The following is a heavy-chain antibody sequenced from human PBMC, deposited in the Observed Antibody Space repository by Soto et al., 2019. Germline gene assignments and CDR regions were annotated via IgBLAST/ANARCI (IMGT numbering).Heavy chain of an antibody. CDR3: ARGDLYSSGWYYFDY. Sequence: SETLSLTCTVSGGSISSYYWSWIRQPPGKGLEWIGYIYYSGSTNYNPALKSRVTISVDTSKNQFSLKLSSETAADTAVYYCARGDLYSSGWYYFDYWGQGTLVTVSS. CDR2: IYYSGST. CDR1: GGSISSYY. J-gene: IGHJ4*02. D-gene: IGHD6-19*01. V-gene: IGHV4-59*01.